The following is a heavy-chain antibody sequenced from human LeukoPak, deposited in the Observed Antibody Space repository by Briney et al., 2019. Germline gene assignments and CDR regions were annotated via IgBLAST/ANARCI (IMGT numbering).Heavy chain of an antibody. D-gene: IGHD3-3*01. CDR2: IYSGGST. J-gene: IGHJ6*04. Sequence: GGSLRLSCAASGFTVSSNYMSWVRQAPGKGLEWVSIIYSGGSTYYADSVKGRFTISRDNAKNSLYLQMNSLRAEDTAVYYCAREMRGLRFLEWLKTPSDVWGKGTTGTVSS. CDR1: GFTVSSNY. V-gene: IGHV3-66*01. CDR3: AREMRGLRFLEWLKTPSDV.